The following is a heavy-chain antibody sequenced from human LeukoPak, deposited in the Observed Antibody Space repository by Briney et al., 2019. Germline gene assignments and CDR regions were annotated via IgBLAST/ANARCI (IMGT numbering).Heavy chain of an antibody. D-gene: IGHD2-2*02. J-gene: IGHJ4*02. CDR2: IYYSGST. CDR3: VGEKHLLYLLDY. CDR1: GGSISSSSYY. Sequence: SETLSLTCAVSGGSISSSSYYWGWIRQPPGKGLECIGSIYYSGSTYYNPSLKSRVTISVDTSKNQFSLKLSPVTAAYTAVYYCVGEKHLLYLLDYWGQGTLVTVSS. V-gene: IGHV4-39*07.